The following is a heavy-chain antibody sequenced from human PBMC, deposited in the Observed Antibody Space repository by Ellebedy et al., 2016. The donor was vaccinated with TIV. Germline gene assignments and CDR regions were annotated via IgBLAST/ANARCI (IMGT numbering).Heavy chain of an antibody. CDR1: GGSVSSSSYY. D-gene: IGHD2-8*01. CDR3: ARSLGVLMKVDP. V-gene: IGHV4-39*01. J-gene: IGHJ5*02. CDR2: ISYGGST. Sequence: SETLSLTCTVSGGSVSSSSYYWGWIRQPPGTVLEWIGSISYGGSTYYNPSLKSRVTISVDTSKNQFSLKLSSVTAADTAVYYCARSLGVLMKVDPWGQGTLVTVSS.